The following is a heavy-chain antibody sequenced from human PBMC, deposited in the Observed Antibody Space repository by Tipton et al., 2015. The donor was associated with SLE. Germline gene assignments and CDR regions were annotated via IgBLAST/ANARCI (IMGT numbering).Heavy chain of an antibody. V-gene: IGHV3-21*01. CDR2: ISSSSSYI. Sequence: GSLRLSCAASGFTFSSYSMNWVRQAPGKGLEWVSSISSSSSYIYYADSVKGRFTISRDNAKNSLYLQMNSLRAEDTAVYYCARDGQDTAMAFDYWGQGTLVTVSS. CDR1: GFTFSSYS. CDR3: ARDGQDTAMAFDY. D-gene: IGHD5-18*01. J-gene: IGHJ4*02.